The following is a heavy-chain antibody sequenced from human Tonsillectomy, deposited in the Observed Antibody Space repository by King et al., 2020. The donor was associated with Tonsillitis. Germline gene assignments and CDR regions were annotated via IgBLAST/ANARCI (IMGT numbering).Heavy chain of an antibody. CDR1: GFTFSNYG. V-gene: IGHV3-33*01. Sequence: VQLVESGGVVVQPGGSLRLSCAASGFTFSNYGMHWVRQAPGKGLEWLAVIWEDGSNKYYVSSVKGRFTISRDNSKNTLYLQMNSLRAEETAVYYCASASVPGIDYYYYGMDVWGQGTTVTVSS. D-gene: IGHD1-26*01. CDR2: IWEDGSNK. J-gene: IGHJ6*02. CDR3: ASASVPGIDYYYYGMDV.